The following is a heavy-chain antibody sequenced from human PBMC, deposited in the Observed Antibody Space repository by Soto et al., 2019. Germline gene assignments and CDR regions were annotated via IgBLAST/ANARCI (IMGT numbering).Heavy chain of an antibody. CDR2: IIPVFGTA. CDR3: ARLPQFLLFGALTSRAYYFNY. Sequence: SVKVSCKASGGTFSSYAISWVRQAPGQGLEWMGGIIPVFGTANYAQKFQGRVTITADESTSTAYMELSSLRSEDTAVYYCARLPQFLLFGALTSRAYYFNYWGPGTLVTVSS. J-gene: IGHJ4*02. V-gene: IGHV1-69*13. CDR1: GGTFSSYA. D-gene: IGHD3-10*01.